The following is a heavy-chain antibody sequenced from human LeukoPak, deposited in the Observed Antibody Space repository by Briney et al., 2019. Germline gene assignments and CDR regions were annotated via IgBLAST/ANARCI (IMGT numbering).Heavy chain of an antibody. D-gene: IGHD4-11*01. J-gene: IGHJ4*02. CDR3: ARDRGYSTFDF. CDR1: GFTFSSYW. V-gene: IGHV3-7*04. CDR2: INQDESEE. Sequence: GESLSLSCAASGFTFSSYWMSWVRQAPGKGLEWVANINQDESEENFVDSVKGRFSISRDNAKRSLYLQMNSLRAEDTAMYYCARDRGYSTFDFWGQGTLVTVSS.